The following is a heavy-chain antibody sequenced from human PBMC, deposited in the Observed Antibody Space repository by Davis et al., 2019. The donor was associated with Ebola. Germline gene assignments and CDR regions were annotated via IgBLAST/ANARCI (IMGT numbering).Heavy chain of an antibody. CDR3: ARDEGWETHDAFDI. Sequence: ASVKVSCKASGYTFTSYGITWVRQAPGQGLEWMGWINPHNGNTNYAQSVQGRVTMTTDTSTTTAYMEVGSLRSDDTAVYYCARDEGWETHDAFDIWGQGTMVTVSS. V-gene: IGHV1-18*04. J-gene: IGHJ3*02. D-gene: IGHD6-19*01. CDR1: GYTFTSYG. CDR2: INPHNGNT.